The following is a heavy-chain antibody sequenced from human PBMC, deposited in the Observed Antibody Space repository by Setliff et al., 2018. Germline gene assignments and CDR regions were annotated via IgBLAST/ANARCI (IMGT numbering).Heavy chain of an antibody. J-gene: IGHJ3*01. Sequence: GGSLRLSCTASGFIFNSYGMHWVRQAPGKGLEWVAYLRFDGKTQHYADFVKGRFIISRDNFNNTLYLQMKGLGAEATAHYYCARGKGNGSGGYFGYDPFDVWGQGTLVTVSS. D-gene: IGHD3-22*01. CDR2: LRFDGKTQ. CDR3: ARGKGNGSGGYFGYDPFDV. V-gene: IGHV3-30*02. CDR1: GFIFNSYG.